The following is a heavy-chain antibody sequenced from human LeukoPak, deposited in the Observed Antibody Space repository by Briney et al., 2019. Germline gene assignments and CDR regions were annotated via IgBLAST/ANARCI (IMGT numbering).Heavy chain of an antibody. CDR1: EFAFSTYN. V-gene: IGHV3-48*02. D-gene: IGHD2-21*02. Sequence: GGSLRLSCAASEFAFSTYNMNWVRQAPGKGLEWVSYISSSSSTIYYADSVKGRFTISRDNAKNSLYLQMNSLRDEDTAVYYCARGPPIVVVTASRYWYFDLWGRGTLVTVSS. CDR2: ISSSSSTI. CDR3: ARGPPIVVVTASRYWYFDL. J-gene: IGHJ2*01.